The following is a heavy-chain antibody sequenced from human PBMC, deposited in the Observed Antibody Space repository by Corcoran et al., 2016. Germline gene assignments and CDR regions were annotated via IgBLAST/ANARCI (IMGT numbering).Heavy chain of an antibody. V-gene: IGHV4-4*07. CDR2: IYTSGST. J-gene: IGHJ6*02. CDR1: GGSISSSS. Sequence: QVQLQESGPGLVKPSETLSITCPVSGGSISSSSWSWIRQPAGKGLEWIGRIYTSGSTNYNPSLKSRVTMSVDTSKNQFSLKLSSVTAADTAVYYCARDSIVVVAAAPDYYYGMDVCGQGTTFTVSS. D-gene: IGHD2-15*01. CDR3: ARDSIVVVAAAPDYYYGMDV.